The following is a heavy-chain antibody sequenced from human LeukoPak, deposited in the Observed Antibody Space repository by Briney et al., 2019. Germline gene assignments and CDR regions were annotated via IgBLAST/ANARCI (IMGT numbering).Heavy chain of an antibody. Sequence: PSETLSLTCAVYGGSFSGYYWSWLRQPPGKGLEWIGEINHSGSTNYNPSLKSRVTISVDTSKNQFSLKLSSVTAADTAVYYCARPSSGWYRPIDYWGQGTLVTVSS. CDR3: ARPSSGWYRPIDY. D-gene: IGHD6-19*01. J-gene: IGHJ4*02. CDR2: INHSGST. CDR1: GGSFSGYY. V-gene: IGHV4-34*01.